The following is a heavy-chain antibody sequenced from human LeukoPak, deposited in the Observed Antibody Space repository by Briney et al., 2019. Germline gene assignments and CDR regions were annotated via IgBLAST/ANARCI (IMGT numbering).Heavy chain of an antibody. J-gene: IGHJ5*02. V-gene: IGHV4-39*07. D-gene: IGHD3-10*01. Sequence: SETLSLTCTVSGGSISSSSYYWGWIRQPPGKGLVWIGSIYYSGSTYYNPSLKSRVTISVDTSKNQFSLKLCSVNAADTAVYYCARDRWVPYYYGSGSYNWFDPWGQGTLVTVSS. CDR3: ARDRWVPYYYGSGSYNWFDP. CDR1: GGSISSSSYY. CDR2: IYYSGST.